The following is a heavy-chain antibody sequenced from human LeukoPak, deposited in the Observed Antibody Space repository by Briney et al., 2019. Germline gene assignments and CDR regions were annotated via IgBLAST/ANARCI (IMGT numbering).Heavy chain of an antibody. CDR1: GFTFSSYI. Sequence: PGGSLRLSCAASGFTFSSYIMNWVRQAPGKGLEWVASISRNSTYIHYADSVKGRFTISRDNARNSLFLQMNSLRAEDTAIYYCASDDGNYFDYWGQGTLVSVTS. J-gene: IGHJ4*02. CDR2: ISRNSTYI. V-gene: IGHV3-21*01. D-gene: IGHD5-24*01. CDR3: ASDDGNYFDY.